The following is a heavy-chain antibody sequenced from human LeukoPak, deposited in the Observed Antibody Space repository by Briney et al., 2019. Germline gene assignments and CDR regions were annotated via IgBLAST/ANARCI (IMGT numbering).Heavy chain of an antibody. CDR2: IYSGGST. Sequence: PGGSLRLSCAASGFTVSSNYMSWVRQAPGKGLEWVSVIYSGGSTYYADSVKGRFTISRDNSKNTLYLQMNSLRAEDTAVYYCAREATDCYYYYMDVWGKGTTVTISS. CDR3: AREATDCYYYYMDV. J-gene: IGHJ6*03. D-gene: IGHD5-24*01. CDR1: GFTVSSNY. V-gene: IGHV3-53*01.